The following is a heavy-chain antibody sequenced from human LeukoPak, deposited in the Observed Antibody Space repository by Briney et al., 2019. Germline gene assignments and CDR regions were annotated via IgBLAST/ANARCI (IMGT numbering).Heavy chain of an antibody. D-gene: IGHD5-24*01. CDR1: GFTFSSYG. J-gene: IGHJ4*02. V-gene: IGHV3-30*02. Sequence: PGGSLRLSCAASGFTFSSYGMHWVRQAPGKGLEWVAFIRYDGSNKYYADSVTSRFTISRDNSKNKLYVQMNSLRAEDTAVYYCAKDLSPEMATIGVFDYWGQGTLVTVSS. CDR2: IRYDGSNK. CDR3: AKDLSPEMATIGVFDY.